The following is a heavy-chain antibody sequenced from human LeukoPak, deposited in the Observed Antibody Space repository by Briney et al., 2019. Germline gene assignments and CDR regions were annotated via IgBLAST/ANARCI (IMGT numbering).Heavy chain of an antibody. CDR1: GYTFTGYA. CDR2: INAGNGNT. D-gene: IGHD4-17*01. CDR3: ARDAKTTVTSPGY. V-gene: IGHV1-3*01. Sequence: ASVKVSCKASGYTFTGYAMHWVRQAPGQRLEWMGWINAGNGNTKYSQKFQGRVTITRDTSASTAYMELSSLRSEDTAVYYCARDAKTTVTSPGYWGQGTLVTVSS. J-gene: IGHJ4*02.